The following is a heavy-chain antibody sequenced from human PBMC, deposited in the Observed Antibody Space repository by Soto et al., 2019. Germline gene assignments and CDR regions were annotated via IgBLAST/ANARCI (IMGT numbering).Heavy chain of an antibody. Sequence: QMHLVQSAAEVKKTGSTVTISCEASEYTFTYLHLHWVRQAPGQGLEWLGWITIFNGNTNYAQKFQDRVVISRDTSLSTVYMTLSGLKSEDTAMYYCARSPLDSSNEFYFDSWGQGTLVTVSS. CDR2: ITIFNGNT. D-gene: IGHD3-22*01. CDR1: EYTFTYLH. CDR3: ARSPLDSSNEFYFDS. V-gene: IGHV1-45*02. J-gene: IGHJ4*02.